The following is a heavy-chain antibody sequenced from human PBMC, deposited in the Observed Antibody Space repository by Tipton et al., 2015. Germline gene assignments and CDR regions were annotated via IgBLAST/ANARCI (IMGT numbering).Heavy chain of an antibody. CDR3: ARDLEHGMDV. D-gene: IGHD5-24*01. V-gene: IGHV4-61*01. J-gene: IGHJ6*02. Sequence: PGLVKPSETLSLTCTVSGGSVSSGSAYHWSWIRQPPGKALEWIGNIDYSGTKNYNPSLKSRVTISLDTSKNQFSLKLSSVTAADTAVYYCARDLEHGMDVWGQGTTVTVSS. CDR2: IDYSGTK. CDR1: GGSVSSGSAYH.